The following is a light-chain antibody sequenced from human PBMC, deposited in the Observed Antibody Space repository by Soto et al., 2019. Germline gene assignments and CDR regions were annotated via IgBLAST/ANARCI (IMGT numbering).Light chain of an antibody. V-gene: IGKV1-39*01. Sequence: DIQMTQSPSSLSASVGDRVTITCRASQSISSYLNWYQQKPGKAPKLLIYAASSLQSGVPSRFSGSGSGTDFTLTISSLQPEDFAPYYCQQSYSTPFTFGPGTKVD. CDR3: QQSYSTPFT. CDR1: QSISSY. J-gene: IGKJ3*01. CDR2: AAS.